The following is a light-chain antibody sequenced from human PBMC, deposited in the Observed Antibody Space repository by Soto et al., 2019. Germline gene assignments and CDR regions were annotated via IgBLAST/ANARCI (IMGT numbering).Light chain of an antibody. Sequence: DIVMTQSPDSLAVSLGERATINCKSSQSVLYSTTNKNYLAWYQQKPGQPPKLLVYWASTRESGVPDRFSGSGSGTDFTLTISSLQAEDVAVYYCQQYYSAPYTFGQGTQLEI. CDR2: WAS. CDR1: QSVLYSTTNKNY. CDR3: QQYYSAPYT. J-gene: IGKJ2*01. V-gene: IGKV4-1*01.